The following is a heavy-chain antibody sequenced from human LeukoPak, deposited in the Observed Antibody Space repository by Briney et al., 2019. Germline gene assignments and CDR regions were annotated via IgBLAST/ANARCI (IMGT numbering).Heavy chain of an antibody. D-gene: IGHD6-13*01. Sequence: SETLSLTCAVYGGSFSGYYWTWIRQFPGKGLEWIGEINYSGSTNYNPSLKSRVTISVDTSKNQFSLKLSSVTAADTAVYYCASADRDSSSWYYFDYWGQGTLVTVSS. V-gene: IGHV4-34*01. CDR2: INYSGST. J-gene: IGHJ4*02. CDR1: GGSFSGYY. CDR3: ASADRDSSSWYYFDY.